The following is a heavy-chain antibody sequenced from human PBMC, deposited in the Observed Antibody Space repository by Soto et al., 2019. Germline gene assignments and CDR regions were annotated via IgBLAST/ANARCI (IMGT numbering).Heavy chain of an antibody. Sequence: PGGSLRLSCAASGFTFSSYSMNWVRQAPGKGLEWVSPISSSSSYIYYADSVKGRFTISRDNAKNSLYLQMNSLRAEDTAVYYCARYCSSTSCYRSLLYYYGMDVWGQGTTVTVSS. CDR3: ARYCSSTSCYRSLLYYYGMDV. CDR1: GFTFSSYS. D-gene: IGHD2-2*02. J-gene: IGHJ6*02. CDR2: ISSSSSYI. V-gene: IGHV3-21*01.